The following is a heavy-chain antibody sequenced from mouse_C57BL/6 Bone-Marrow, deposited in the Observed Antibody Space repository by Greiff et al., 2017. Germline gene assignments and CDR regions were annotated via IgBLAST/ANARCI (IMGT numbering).Heavy chain of an antibody. CDR2: IDPDNGDT. CDR3: TTGRLYYFDY. V-gene: IGHV14-4*01. J-gene: IGHJ2*01. Sequence: EVQLQQSGAELVRQGASVKLSCTASGFNIKDAYMPWVKQRPEQGLEWIGWIDPDNGDTAYASKFQGKATITAATSSNTAYLQLSSLTSEDTAVYYCTTGRLYYFDYWGQGTTLTVSS. CDR1: GFNIKDAY.